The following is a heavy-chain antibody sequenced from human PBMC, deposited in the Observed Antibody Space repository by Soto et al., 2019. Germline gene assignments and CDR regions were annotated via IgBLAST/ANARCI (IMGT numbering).Heavy chain of an antibody. CDR2: IYYSGNT. J-gene: IGHJ5*02. CDR1: GGTSSRDDFY. Sequence: SETLPLTRSLSGGTSSRDDFYWSRIRQHPGKGLEWIGYIYYSGNTYYNPSLKSRVTILVDTSKNQFSLKLSSVTAADTAVYYCARVGPYASGTYSFRHNRFGPWGQGTQVTSPQ. V-gene: IGHV4-31*03. CDR3: ARVGPYASGTYSFRHNRFGP. D-gene: IGHD3-10*01.